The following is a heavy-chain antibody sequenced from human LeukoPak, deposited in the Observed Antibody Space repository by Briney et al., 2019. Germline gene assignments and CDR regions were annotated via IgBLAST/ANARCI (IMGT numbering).Heavy chain of an antibody. Sequence: PSETLSLTCTVSGGSISSSSYYWGWIRQPPGKGLEWIGSIYYSGSTYYNPSLKSRVTISVDTSKNQFSLKLSSVTAADTAVYYCARDEGGTGGSGYFGYWGQGTLVTVSS. D-gene: IGHD3-22*01. CDR1: GGSISSSSYY. V-gene: IGHV4-39*02. CDR2: IYYSGST. CDR3: ARDEGGTGGSGYFGY. J-gene: IGHJ4*02.